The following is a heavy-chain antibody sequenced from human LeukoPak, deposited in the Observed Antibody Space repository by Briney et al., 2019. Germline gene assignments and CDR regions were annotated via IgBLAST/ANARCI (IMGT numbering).Heavy chain of an antibody. D-gene: IGHD3-22*01. CDR2: IYYSGST. Sequence: SETLSLTCTVSGGSISSGDYYWSWIRQPPGTGLEWIGYIYYSGSTYYNPSLKSRVTISVDTSKNQFSLKLSSVTAADTAVYYCALQSRYYDSSGYYIYHAFDIWGQGTMVTVSS. V-gene: IGHV4-30-4*01. CDR1: GGSISSGDYY. CDR3: ALQSRYYDSSGYYIYHAFDI. J-gene: IGHJ3*02.